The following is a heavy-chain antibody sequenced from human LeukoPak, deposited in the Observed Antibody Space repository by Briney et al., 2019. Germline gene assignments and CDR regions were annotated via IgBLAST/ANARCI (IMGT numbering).Heavy chain of an antibody. CDR1: GGSISNYY. CDR3: ARRRGRSAFDP. D-gene: IGHD2-15*01. V-gene: IGHV4-59*08. Sequence: SETLSLTCTVSGGSISNYYWSWIRQSPGKRLEWIGYIYYSGSPNYNPSLKSRVTMSLDTSRNQFSLKLSSVTAADTAVYYCARRRGRSAFDPWGQGTLVTVSS. J-gene: IGHJ5*02. CDR2: IYYSGSP.